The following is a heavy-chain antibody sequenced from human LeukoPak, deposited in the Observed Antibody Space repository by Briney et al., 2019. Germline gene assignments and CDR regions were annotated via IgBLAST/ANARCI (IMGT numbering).Heavy chain of an antibody. CDR1: GYTFTSYG. J-gene: IGHJ3*02. V-gene: IGHV1-18*01. Sequence: ASVKVSCKASGYTFTSYGISWVRQAPGQGLEWMGWISAYNGNTNYAQKLQGRVTMTTDTSTSTAYMELRSLRSDDTAVYYCARGFPVFHFLSSLPIYDSSGYLLDAFDIWGQGTMVTVSS. CDR2: ISAYNGNT. D-gene: IGHD3-22*01. CDR3: ARGFPVFHFLSSLPIYDSSGYLLDAFDI.